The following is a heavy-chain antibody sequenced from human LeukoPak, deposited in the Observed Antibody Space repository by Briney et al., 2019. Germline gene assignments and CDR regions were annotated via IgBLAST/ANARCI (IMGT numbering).Heavy chain of an antibody. CDR1: GFSVNSDY. Sequence: GGSLRLSCSASGFSVNSDYMTWVRQAPGKGLDWVSVLYSSGTTVYADSVRGRFTISRDNSKNTLYLQMNSLRAEDTAVYYCAKEESSGWDYWGQGTLVTVSS. J-gene: IGHJ4*02. CDR2: LYSSGTT. V-gene: IGHV3-66*01. CDR3: AKEESSGWDY. D-gene: IGHD6-19*01.